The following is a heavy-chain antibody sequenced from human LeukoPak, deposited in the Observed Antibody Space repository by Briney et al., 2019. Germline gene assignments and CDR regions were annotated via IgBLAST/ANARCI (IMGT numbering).Heavy chain of an antibody. D-gene: IGHD3-10*01. J-gene: IGHJ6*03. V-gene: IGHV1-18*01. CDR1: GYTFTSYG. CDR3: AAAMVRGVRPNYYYYYMDV. CDR2: ISAYNGNT. Sequence: GASVKVSCKASGYTFTSYGISWVRQAPGQGLEWMGWISAYNGNTNYAQKLQGRVTMTTDTSTSTAYMELRSLRSEDPAVYYCAAAMVRGVRPNYYYYYMDVWGKGTTVTISS.